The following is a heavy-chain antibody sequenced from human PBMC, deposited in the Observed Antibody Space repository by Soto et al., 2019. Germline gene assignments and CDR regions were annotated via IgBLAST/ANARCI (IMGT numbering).Heavy chain of an antibody. CDR3: AKDNGYDAATLDY. CDR2: ISSSSSYI. D-gene: IGHD5-12*01. Sequence: GGSLRLSCAASGFTFSSYNMNWVRQAPGKGLEWVSSISSSSSYIYYADSLRGRFTISRDNAKNSLYLQMNSLRAEDTAMYYCAKDNGYDAATLDYWGQGTPVTVSS. J-gene: IGHJ4*02. CDR1: GFTFSSYN. V-gene: IGHV3-21*01.